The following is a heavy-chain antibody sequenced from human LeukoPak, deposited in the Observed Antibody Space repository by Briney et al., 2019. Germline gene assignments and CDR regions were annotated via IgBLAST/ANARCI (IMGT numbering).Heavy chain of an antibody. CDR1: GGSFSGYY. J-gene: IGHJ3*02. D-gene: IGHD5-24*01. V-gene: IGHV4-34*01. Sequence: SETLSLTCAVYGGSFSGYYWSWIRQPPVKGLEWIGEINHSGSTNYNPSLKSRVTISVDTSKNQFSLKLSSVTAADTAVYYCARGGLLRDGYNRRRIDAFDIWGQGTMVTVSS. CDR2: INHSGST. CDR3: ARGGLLRDGYNRRRIDAFDI.